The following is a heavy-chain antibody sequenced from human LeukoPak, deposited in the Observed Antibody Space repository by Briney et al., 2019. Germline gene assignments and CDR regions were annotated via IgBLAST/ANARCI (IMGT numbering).Heavy chain of an antibody. V-gene: IGHV3-30-3*01. CDR2: ISYDGSNK. J-gene: IGHJ6*02. CDR3: ASAYDYVWGSYRFNYYYYGMDV. D-gene: IGHD3-16*02. CDR1: GFTFSSYA. Sequence: GGSLRLSCAASGFTFSSYAMHWVRQAPGKGLEWVAVISYDGSNKYYAHSVKGRFTISRDNSKNTLYLQMNGLRAEDTAVYYCASAYDYVWGSYRFNYYYYGMDVWGQGTTVTVSS.